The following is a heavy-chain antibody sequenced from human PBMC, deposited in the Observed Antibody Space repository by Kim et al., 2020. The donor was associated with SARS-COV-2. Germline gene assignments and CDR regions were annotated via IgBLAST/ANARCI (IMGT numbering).Heavy chain of an antibody. CDR1: GYTFTGYY. J-gene: IGHJ4*02. Sequence: ASVKVSCKASGYTFTGYYMHWVRQAPGQGLEWMGWINPNSGGTNYAQKFQGRVTMTRDTSISTAYMELSRLRSDDTAVYYCARVFSSSWAETFDYWGQGTLVTVSS. D-gene: IGHD6-13*01. V-gene: IGHV1-2*02. CDR3: ARVFSSSWAETFDY. CDR2: INPNSGGT.